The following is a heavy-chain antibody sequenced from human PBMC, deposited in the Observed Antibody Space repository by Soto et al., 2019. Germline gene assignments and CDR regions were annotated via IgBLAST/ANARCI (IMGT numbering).Heavy chain of an antibody. CDR1: GFTFSSYA. CDR3: VRLLKIAVAGTV. Sequence: GGSLRLSCSASGFTFSSYAMHWVRQAPGKGLEYVSAISSNGGSTYYADSVKGRFTISRDNSKNTLYLQMSSLRAEDTAVYYCVRLLKIAVAGTVWGQGTLVNVSS. D-gene: IGHD6-19*01. V-gene: IGHV3-64D*08. CDR2: ISSNGGST. J-gene: IGHJ4*02.